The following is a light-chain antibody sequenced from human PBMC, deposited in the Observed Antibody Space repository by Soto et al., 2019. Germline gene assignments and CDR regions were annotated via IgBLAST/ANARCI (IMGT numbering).Light chain of an antibody. CDR1: QSVTSN. Sequence: EIVMTQSPATLSVPPGARATLSCRASQSVTSNLAWYLQKPGQAPRLLIYGSTRATGIPARFSGSGSGTEFTLTISSLQSEDFAVYYCQQYNDWPYTFGQGT. CDR2: GS. CDR3: QQYNDWPYT. V-gene: IGKV3-15*01. J-gene: IGKJ2*01.